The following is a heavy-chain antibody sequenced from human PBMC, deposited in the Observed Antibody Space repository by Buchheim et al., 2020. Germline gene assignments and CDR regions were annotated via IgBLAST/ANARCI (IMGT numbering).Heavy chain of an antibody. V-gene: IGHV4-4*02. D-gene: IGHD2-15*01. CDR3: ARGGAMVCSGGSCSFRYYYYGMDV. J-gene: IGHJ6*02. Sequence: QVQLQESGPGLVKPSGTLSLTCAVSGGSISSSNWWSWVRQPPGKGLEWIGEIYHSGSTNYNPSLKSRVTISVDKSKNQFSLKLSSVTAADTAVYYCARGGAMVCSGGSCSFRYYYYGMDVWGQGTT. CDR2: IYHSGST. CDR1: GGSISSSNW.